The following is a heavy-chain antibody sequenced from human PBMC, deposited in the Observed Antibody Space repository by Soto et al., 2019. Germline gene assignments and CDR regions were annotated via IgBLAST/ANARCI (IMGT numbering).Heavy chain of an antibody. CDR2: IKKDGSDK. J-gene: IGHJ6*02. Sequence: PGGSLRLSCAASGFTFSNYWMSWVRQAPGKGLEWVANIKKDGSDKNYVDSVEGRFSIFRDNAKNSLYLQMYGLRAEDTAVYYCARDLGTALAGFDYGMDVWGQGTTVTVSS. V-gene: IGHV3-7*01. CDR1: GFTFSNYW. CDR3: ARDLGTALAGFDYGMDV. D-gene: IGHD5-18*01.